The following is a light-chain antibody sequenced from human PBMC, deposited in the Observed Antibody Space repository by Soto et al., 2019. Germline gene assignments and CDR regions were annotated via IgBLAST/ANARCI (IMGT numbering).Light chain of an antibody. CDR3: SSYSSRGTAYV. CDR2: EVT. J-gene: IGLJ1*01. Sequence: QSALTQPASVSGSPGRSITITCTGTSSDVGGYNYVSWYQQHPGKAPKLIIHEVTNRPSGVSDRFSGSKSGNTASLTISRLQTEDESDYYCSSYSSRGTAYVFGTGTKVTVL. CDR1: SSDVGGYNY. V-gene: IGLV2-14*01.